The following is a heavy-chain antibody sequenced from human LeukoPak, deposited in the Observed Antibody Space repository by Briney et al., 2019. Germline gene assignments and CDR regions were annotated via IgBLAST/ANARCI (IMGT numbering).Heavy chain of an antibody. D-gene: IGHD6-19*01. CDR2: IYYTGST. V-gene: IGHV4-39*07. J-gene: IGHJ6*02. CDR1: GGSISSNNYY. CDR3: ARIAVAPYYYYGMDV. Sequence: KPSETLSLTCTVSGGSISSNNYYWGWIRQPPGKGLEWIGSIYYTGSTYYNPSLKSRVTISVDTSKNQFSLKLSSVTAADTAVYYCARIAVAPYYYYGMDVWGQGTTVTVSS.